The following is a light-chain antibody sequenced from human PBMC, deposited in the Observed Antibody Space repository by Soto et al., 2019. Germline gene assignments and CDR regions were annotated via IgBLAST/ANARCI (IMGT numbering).Light chain of an antibody. Sequence: DIQLTQSPSSLSASLGDSITITCRASEPINTFLNWYQVQPGKAPRLLVYGASYLQVGVPVRFRGSGSGTLFTLPIDNLQREDLASSYCQQFFSAVLTFGGGTRV. V-gene: IGKV1-39*01. J-gene: IGKJ5*01. CDR1: EPINTF. CDR3: QQFFSAVLT. CDR2: GAS.